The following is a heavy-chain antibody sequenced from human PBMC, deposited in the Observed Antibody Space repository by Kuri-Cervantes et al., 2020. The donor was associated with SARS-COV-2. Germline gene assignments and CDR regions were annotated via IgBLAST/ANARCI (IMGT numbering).Heavy chain of an antibody. V-gene: IGHV4-38-2*01. D-gene: IGHD6-13*01. CDR2: IYHSGST. CDR3: ARLEIPLVAAAYAY. CDR1: GYSISSGYY. Sequence: GSLRLSCAASGYSISSGYYWGWIRQPPGKGLEWIGSIYHSGSTYYNPSLKSRVTISVDTSKNQFSLKLSSVTAADTAVYYCARLEIPLVAAAYAYWGQGTLVTVSS. J-gene: IGHJ4*02.